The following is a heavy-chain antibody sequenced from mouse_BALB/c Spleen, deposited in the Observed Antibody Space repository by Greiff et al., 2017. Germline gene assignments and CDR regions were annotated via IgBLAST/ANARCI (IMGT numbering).Heavy chain of an antibody. J-gene: IGHJ4*01. CDR1: GFTFTDYY. CDR3: ARVQFITTVVGYYAMDY. CDR2: IRNKANGYTT. D-gene: IGHD1-1*01. Sequence: DVQLVESGGGLVQPGGSLRLSCATSGFTFTDYYMSWVRQPPGKALEWLGFIRNKANGYTTEYSASVKGRFTISRDNSQSILYLQMNTLRAEDSATYYCARVQFITTVVGYYAMDYWGQGTSVTVSS. V-gene: IGHV7-3*02.